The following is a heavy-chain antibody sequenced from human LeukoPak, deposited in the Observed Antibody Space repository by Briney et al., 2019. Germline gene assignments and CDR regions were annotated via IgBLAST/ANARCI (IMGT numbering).Heavy chain of an antibody. V-gene: IGHV1-69*06. J-gene: IGHJ4*02. Sequence: SVKVSCKASGGTFSSYAISWVRQAPGQGLEWMGGIIPIFGTANYAQKFQGRVTITADKSTSTAYMELSSLRSEDTAVYYCARNRQGGYDSPVDYRGQGTLVTVSS. CDR2: IIPIFGTA. D-gene: IGHD5-12*01. CDR3: ARNRQGGYDSPVDY. CDR1: GGTFSSYA.